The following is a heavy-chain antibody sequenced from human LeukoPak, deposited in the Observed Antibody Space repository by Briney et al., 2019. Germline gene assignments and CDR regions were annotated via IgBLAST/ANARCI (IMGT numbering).Heavy chain of an antibody. D-gene: IGHD6-13*01. V-gene: IGHV1-18*01. CDR3: ARDRGERGSSWSLPAHGFDI. J-gene: IGHJ3*02. CDR2: ISAYNGNT. CDR1: GYTFTSYG. Sequence: VASVKVSCKASGYTFTSYGISWVRQAPGQGLEWMGWISAYNGNTNYAQKLQGRVTMTTDTSTSTAYMELRRLRSEDTAVYYCARDRGERGSSWSLPAHGFDIWGQGTMVTVSS.